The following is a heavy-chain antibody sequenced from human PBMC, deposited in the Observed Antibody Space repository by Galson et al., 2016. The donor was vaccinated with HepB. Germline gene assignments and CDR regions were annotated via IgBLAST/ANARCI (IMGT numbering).Heavy chain of an antibody. D-gene: IGHD2-15*01. CDR1: GFTFSRYG. J-gene: IGHJ5*02. CDR2: ISRSSGDI. CDR3: ARGVGYCSA. V-gene: IGHV3-21*01. Sequence: SLRLSCAASGFTFSRYGMDWVRQAPGKGLEWVSSISRSSGDISYTDSVRGRFTISRDNANNSLYLQINSLRVEDTAVYYCARGVGYCSAWGQGTLVTVSS.